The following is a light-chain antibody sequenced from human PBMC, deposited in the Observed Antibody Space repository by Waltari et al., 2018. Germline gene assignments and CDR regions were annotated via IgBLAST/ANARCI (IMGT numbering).Light chain of an antibody. CDR2: GTS. V-gene: IGKV3-20*01. J-gene: IGKJ4*01. CDR1: QSVTSIS. CDR3: QQYDGEVVT. Sequence: CRASQSVTSISLTWYQQNLGQAPRLLIYGTSSRATGIPDRFSGSGSGTAFTLTISRLEPEDFAVYYCQQYDGEVVTFGGGTKVEI.